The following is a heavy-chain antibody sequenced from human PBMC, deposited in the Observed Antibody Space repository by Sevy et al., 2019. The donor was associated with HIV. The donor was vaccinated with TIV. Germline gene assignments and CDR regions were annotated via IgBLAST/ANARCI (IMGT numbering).Heavy chain of an antibody. D-gene: IGHD6-13*01. CDR3: ARESGSIWYLDS. Sequence: GGSLRLSCAASGFTFSNKGMHWVRQAPGKGLEWVAVIWYDGSNKYYGDSVKGRFTISRDNSKNTLYLQMNSLRVEDTATYDCARESGSIWYLDSWGQGTLVTVSS. CDR1: GFTFSNKG. CDR2: IWYDGSNK. V-gene: IGHV3-33*01. J-gene: IGHJ4*02.